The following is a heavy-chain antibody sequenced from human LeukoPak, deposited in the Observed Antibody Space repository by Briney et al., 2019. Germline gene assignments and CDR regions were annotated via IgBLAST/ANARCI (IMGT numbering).Heavy chain of an antibody. CDR2: IDWDDDK. CDR3: ARIRAGSHLDYFDY. D-gene: IGHD6-13*01. Sequence: RESGPALVKPTQTLTLTCTFSGFSLRTSGMCVSWVRQPPGKALEWLARIDWDDDKYYSTSLKTRLTISKDTSKNQVVLTMTNTDPEDTAMYYCARIRAGSHLDYFDYWGLGTLVTVSS. V-gene: IGHV2-70*11. CDR1: GFSLRTSGMC. J-gene: IGHJ4*02.